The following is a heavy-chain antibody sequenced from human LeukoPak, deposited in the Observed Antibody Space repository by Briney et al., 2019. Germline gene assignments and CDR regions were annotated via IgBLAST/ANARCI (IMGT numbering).Heavy chain of an antibody. V-gene: IGHV3-74*01. CDR1: GFAFSSNW. Sequence: GGSLRLSCAGSGFAFSSNWMHWVRQTPGKGLVWVSRINSGGSGTSYAASVEGRFTISRGNAKNTLYLQMNSLRAEDTAVYYCATSLGPLTEYWGQGTLVTVSS. J-gene: IGHJ4*02. CDR2: INSGGSGT. CDR3: ATSLGPLTEY. D-gene: IGHD7-27*01.